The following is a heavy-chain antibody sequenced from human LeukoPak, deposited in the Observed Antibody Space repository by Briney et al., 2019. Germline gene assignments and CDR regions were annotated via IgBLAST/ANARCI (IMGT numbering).Heavy chain of an antibody. CDR3: AKVGARY. Sequence: GGALVPSFAASGFPFSSYAMRWGRPAPGEGLEWVSAISGSGGSTYYADSVKGRFTISRDNSKNTLYLQMNSLRAEDTAVYYCAKVGARYWGQGTLVTVSS. CDR2: ISGSGGST. J-gene: IGHJ4*02. CDR1: GFPFSSYA. V-gene: IGHV3-23*01. D-gene: IGHD1-26*01.